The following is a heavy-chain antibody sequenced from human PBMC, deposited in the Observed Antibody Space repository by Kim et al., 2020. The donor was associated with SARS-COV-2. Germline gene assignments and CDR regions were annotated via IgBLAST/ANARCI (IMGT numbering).Heavy chain of an antibody. V-gene: IGHV4-39*01. CDR1: GGSISSSSYY. D-gene: IGHD3-10*01. Sequence: SETLSLTCTVSGGSISSSSYYWGWIRQPPGKGLEWIGSIYYSGSTYYNPSLKSRVTISVDTSKNQFSLKLSSVTAADTAVYYCARLVRGVINYWGQGTLVTVSS. CDR3: ARLVRGVINY. CDR2: IYYSGST. J-gene: IGHJ4*02.